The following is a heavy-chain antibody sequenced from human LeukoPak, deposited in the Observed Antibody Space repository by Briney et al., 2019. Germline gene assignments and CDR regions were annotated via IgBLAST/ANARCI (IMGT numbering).Heavy chain of an antibody. J-gene: IGHJ4*02. CDR3: ARGRVPRSRAIDY. Sequence: ASVKVSCKASGYTFTGYYMHWVRQAPGQGLEWMGRINPNSGGTNYAQKFQGRVTMTRDTSISTAYMELSRLSSDDTAVYSCARGRVPRSRAIDYWGQGTLVTVSS. D-gene: IGHD3-10*01. CDR2: INPNSGGT. V-gene: IGHV1-2*06. CDR1: GYTFTGYY.